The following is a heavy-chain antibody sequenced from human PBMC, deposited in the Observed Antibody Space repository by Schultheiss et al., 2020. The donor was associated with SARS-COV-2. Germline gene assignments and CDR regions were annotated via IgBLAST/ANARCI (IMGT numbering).Heavy chain of an antibody. CDR3: ARGRRYCSSTSCYRWFDP. CDR2: IYYSGST. D-gene: IGHD2-2*01. Sequence: SQTLSLTCTVSGGSISSYYWSWIRQPPGKGLEWIGYIYYSGSTNYNPSLKSRVTISVDTSKNQFSLKLSSVTAADTAVYYCARGRRYCSSTSCYRWFDPWGQGTLVTVSS. V-gene: IGHV4-59*12. CDR1: GGSISSYY. J-gene: IGHJ5*02.